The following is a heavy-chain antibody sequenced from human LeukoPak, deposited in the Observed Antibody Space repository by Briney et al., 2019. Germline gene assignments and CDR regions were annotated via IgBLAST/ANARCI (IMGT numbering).Heavy chain of an antibody. D-gene: IGHD3-10*01. CDR2: MHSSGST. CDR3: AREAVHYGSGSHDY. J-gene: IGHJ4*02. Sequence: SGTLSLTCTVSGVSISSYYWSWIRQPAGKGLEWIGRMHSSGSTNYNPSIKSRVTMSLDTSKNQFSLKVDSVTAADTAMYYCAREAVHYGSGSHDYWGQGTLVAVSS. V-gene: IGHV4-4*07. CDR1: GVSISSYY.